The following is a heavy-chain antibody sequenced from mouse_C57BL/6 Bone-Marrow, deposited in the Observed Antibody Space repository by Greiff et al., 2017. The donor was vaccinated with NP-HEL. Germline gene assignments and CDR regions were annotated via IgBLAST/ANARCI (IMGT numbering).Heavy chain of an antibody. Sequence: QVQLQQPGAELVMPGASVKLSCKASGYTFTSYWMPWVKQRPGQGLEWIGEIDPSDSYTNYNQKFKGKSTLTVDKSSSTAYMQLSSLTSEDSAVYYGARQRAQDTRNAMDYWGQGTSVTVSS. V-gene: IGHV1-69*01. CDR2: IDPSDSYT. CDR1: GYTFTSYW. D-gene: IGHD2-12*01. J-gene: IGHJ4*01. CDR3: ARQRAQDTRNAMDY.